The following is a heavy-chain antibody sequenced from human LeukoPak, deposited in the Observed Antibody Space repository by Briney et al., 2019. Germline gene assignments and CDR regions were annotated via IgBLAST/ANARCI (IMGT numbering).Heavy chain of an antibody. V-gene: IGHV4-4*07. J-gene: IGHJ5*02. Sequence: SSETLSLTCTVSGDSISRYYWSWIRQPAGKGLEWIGRIYNGGIITYNPSLKSRVTMSIDTSNNQFSLRLRFVTAADTAVYYCARDSGTTGEVKFDPWGQGTLVTVSS. CDR2: IYNGGII. D-gene: IGHD3-10*01. CDR3: ARDSGTTGEVKFDP. CDR1: GDSISRYY.